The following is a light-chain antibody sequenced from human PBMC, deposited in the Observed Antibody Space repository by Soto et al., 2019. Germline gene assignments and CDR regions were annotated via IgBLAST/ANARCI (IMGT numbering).Light chain of an antibody. CDR1: SSNIGTNT. CDR3: AAWDDSLYGYV. CDR2: SNN. J-gene: IGLJ1*01. Sequence: GLAEPRSASESTGQWLPISYSESSSNIGTNTVNWYQQLPGAAPKLLIHSNNQRPSGVPDRFSDSKSGTSDSLAISGFQSEDEADYYCAAWDDSLYGYVFGTGTKVTVL. V-gene: IGLV1-44*01.